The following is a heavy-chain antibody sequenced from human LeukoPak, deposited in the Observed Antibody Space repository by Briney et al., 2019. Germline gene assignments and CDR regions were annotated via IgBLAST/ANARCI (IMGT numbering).Heavy chain of an antibody. D-gene: IGHD3-22*01. V-gene: IGHV3-74*01. Sequence: GGSLRLSCAASGFIFNRYWMHWVRQVPGKGLVWVSCIDSDGRDTSYAEFVKGRFTISRDNAKNTLYLQMNSLRVEDTAVYYCASASPPIENYYDSSGHSPFYYYYGMDVWGQGTTVAVSS. CDR3: ASASPPIENYYDSSGHSPFYYYYGMDV. J-gene: IGHJ6*02. CDR2: IDSDGRDT. CDR1: GFIFNRYW.